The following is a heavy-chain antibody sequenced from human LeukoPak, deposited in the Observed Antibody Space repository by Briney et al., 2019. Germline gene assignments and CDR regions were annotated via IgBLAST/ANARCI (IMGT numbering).Heavy chain of an antibody. Sequence: SETLSLTCTVSGGSISSYYWSWIRQPPGKGLEWIGYIYYSGSTNYNPSLKSRVTISVDTSKNQFSLKLSSVTAADTAVYYCAGDIVVVPAAQRHYYYGMDVWGQGTTVTVSS. CDR2: IYYSGST. J-gene: IGHJ6*02. CDR1: GGSISSYY. D-gene: IGHD2-2*01. V-gene: IGHV4-59*01. CDR3: AGDIVVVPAAQRHYYYGMDV.